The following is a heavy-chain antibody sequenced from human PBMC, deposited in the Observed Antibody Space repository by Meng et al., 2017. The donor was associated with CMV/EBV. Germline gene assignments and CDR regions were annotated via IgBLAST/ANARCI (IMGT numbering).Heavy chain of an antibody. J-gene: IGHJ5*02. Sequence: YAINWVRQAPGQGLEWMGGIIPIFGTANYAQKFQGRVTINTDESTSTAYMELSSLRSEDTAVYYCARGGGKYYYDSSGYYNGGWFDPWGQGTLVTVSS. D-gene: IGHD3-22*01. CDR2: IIPIFGTA. CDR1: YA. CDR3: ARGGGKYYYDSSGYYNGGWFDP. V-gene: IGHV1-69*05.